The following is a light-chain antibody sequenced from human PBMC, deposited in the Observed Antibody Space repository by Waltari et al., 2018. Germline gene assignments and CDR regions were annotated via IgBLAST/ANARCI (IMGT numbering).Light chain of an antibody. CDR1: QSVSTY. V-gene: IGKV3-20*01. CDR3: QHHLRLPTT. J-gene: IGKJ1*01. Sequence: IVLTQSPGTLSLYPGERATLYGRASQSVSTYFACDKQKLGQAPRRPIYCAYSRAAGLPDRFSGSGYGTDFSLTISRLEPEDFAVYVCQHHLRLPTTFGQGTKVEIK. CDR2: CAY.